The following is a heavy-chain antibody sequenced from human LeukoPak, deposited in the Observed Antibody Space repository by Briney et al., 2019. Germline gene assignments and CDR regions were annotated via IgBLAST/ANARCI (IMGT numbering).Heavy chain of an antibody. CDR1: GLTFSRDW. D-gene: IGHD3-10*01. J-gene: IGHJ1*01. Sequence: PGGSLRLSCEASGLTFSRDWMHWVRQAPGKGLVWVSRINNDGSSTTYADSVKGRFTISRDNAKSTLYLQMNSLRAEDTAVYYCARVYGPGMNEDFQLWGQGTLVTVSS. V-gene: IGHV3-74*03. CDR3: ARVYGPGMNEDFQL. CDR2: INNDGSST.